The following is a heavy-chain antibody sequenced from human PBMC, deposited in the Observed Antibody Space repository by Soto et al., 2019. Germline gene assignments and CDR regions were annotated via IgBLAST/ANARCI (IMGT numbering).Heavy chain of an antibody. J-gene: IGHJ6*02. CDR3: AIVGKYYDFWRGYQGYYYYGMDV. CDR1: GGTFSSYA. D-gene: IGHD3-3*01. Sequence: QVQLVQSGAEVKKPGSSVKVSCKASGGTFSSYAISWVRQAPGQGLEWMGGLIPIFGTANYAHKFQRRVTITADESTSTAYMELSRLRSEDTAVYYCAIVGKYYDFWRGYQGYYYYGMDVWGQGTTVTVSS. CDR2: LIPIFGTA. V-gene: IGHV1-69*01.